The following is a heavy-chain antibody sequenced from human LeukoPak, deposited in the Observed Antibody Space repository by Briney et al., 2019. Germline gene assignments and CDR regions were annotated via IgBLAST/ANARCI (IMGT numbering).Heavy chain of an antibody. J-gene: IGHJ4*02. D-gene: IGHD3-22*01. CDR2: ITAGTIYT. CDR3: ARRGYYDSSGSAL. CDR1: GFSFSSHT. Sequence: GGSLRLSCAASGFSFSSHTMNWLRQAPGKGLEWVSSITAGTIYTYYADSVKGRFTISRDNAKNSLYLQMNSLRPEDTAMYYCARRGYYDSSGSALWGQGTLVTVSS. V-gene: IGHV3-21*01.